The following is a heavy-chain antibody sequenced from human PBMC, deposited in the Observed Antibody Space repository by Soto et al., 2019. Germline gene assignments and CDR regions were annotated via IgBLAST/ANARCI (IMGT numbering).Heavy chain of an antibody. Sequence: LSLTCAVYGESLSSHSWNWIRQPPGKGREWVGEINHSGSTNYNPSLKSRATISVDTSKNQFSLKLTSVIAADTGVYYCAREDSSGWSGESMDVWGQGTTVTVSS. D-gene: IGHD6-19*01. V-gene: IGHV4-34*01. CDR1: GESLSSHS. J-gene: IGHJ6*02. CDR3: AREDSSGWSGESMDV. CDR2: INHSGST.